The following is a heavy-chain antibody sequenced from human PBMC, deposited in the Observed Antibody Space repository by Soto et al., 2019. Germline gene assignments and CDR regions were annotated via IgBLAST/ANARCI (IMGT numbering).Heavy chain of an antibody. CDR2: ICSNDEK. Sequence: QVTLKESGPVLVKPTEPLTQTCTVSGFSLSNARMGVSWIRQPPGKALEWLAHICSNDEKSYSTSLKSRLTISKDTSKSQVVLTMTNMDPVDTATYYCARIRLYSSGWYALLSREDYWGQGTLVTVAS. V-gene: IGHV2-26*01. CDR3: ARIRLYSSGWYALLSREDY. J-gene: IGHJ4*02. D-gene: IGHD6-19*01. CDR1: GFSLSNARMG.